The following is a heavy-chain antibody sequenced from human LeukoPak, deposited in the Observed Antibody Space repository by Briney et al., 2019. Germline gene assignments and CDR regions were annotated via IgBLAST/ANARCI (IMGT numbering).Heavy chain of an antibody. D-gene: IGHD6-13*01. V-gene: IGHV3-74*01. J-gene: IGHJ1*01. CDR1: GFTFSSYW. CDR2: INSDGSST. Sequence: PGGSLTLSCAASGFTFSSYWMHWVRQAPGKGLVWVSRINSDGSSTSYADSVKGRFTISRDNAKNTLYLQMNSLRAEDTAMYYCARVGRAAAEKGYFQHWGQGTLVTVSS. CDR3: ARVGRAAAEKGYFQH.